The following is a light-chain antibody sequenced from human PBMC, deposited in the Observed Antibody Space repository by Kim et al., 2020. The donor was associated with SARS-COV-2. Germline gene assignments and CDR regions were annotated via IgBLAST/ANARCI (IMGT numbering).Light chain of an antibody. CDR3: SSYAGSNNVV. CDR1: SSVVGGYDY. CDR2: EVS. J-gene: IGLJ2*01. Sequence: GQSVTISCTGTSSVVGGYDYVSWYQQHPGNAPKLMIYEVSKRPSGVPDRFSGSKSGNTASLTVSGLQAEDEADYYCSSYAGSNNVVFGGGTQLTVL. V-gene: IGLV2-8*01.